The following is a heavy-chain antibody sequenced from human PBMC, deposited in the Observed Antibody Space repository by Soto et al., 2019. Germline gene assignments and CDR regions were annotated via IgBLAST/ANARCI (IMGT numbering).Heavy chain of an antibody. Sequence: SETLSLTCAVYGGSFHGYYWSWIRQPPGKGLEWIGRMNHSGSAYYNPTLKSRVTISADTSKNQFSLKLTSVSAADTAVDFGARQEGEGGMDGWGQGTTVTGSS. CDR1: GGSFHGYY. J-gene: IGHJ6*02. CDR2: MNHSGSA. V-gene: IGHV4-34*01. CDR3: ARQEGEGGMDG.